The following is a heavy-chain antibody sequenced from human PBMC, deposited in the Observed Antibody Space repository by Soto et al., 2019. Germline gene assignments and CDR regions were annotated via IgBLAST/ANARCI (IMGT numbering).Heavy chain of an antibody. CDR2: IRSQAYGGTA. Sequence: PGGYLRLSCATSGFTFANYPMSWVRQAPGKGPEWLGFIRSQAYGGTADYAASVEGRFTISRDDSTSIAYLQMNNLKTEDTAVYYCTKHDDQDPYWGQRTLVT. J-gene: IGHJ1*01. CDR1: GFTFANYP. D-gene: IGHD1-1*01. CDR3: TKHDDQDPY. V-gene: IGHV3-49*04.